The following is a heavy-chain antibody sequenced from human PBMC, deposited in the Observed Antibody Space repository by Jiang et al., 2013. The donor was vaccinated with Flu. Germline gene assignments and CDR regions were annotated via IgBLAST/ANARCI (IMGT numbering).Heavy chain of an antibody. CDR2: IDPSDSYI. Sequence: PGESLRISCKGSGYNFTTYWINWVRQMPGKGLEWMARIDPSDSYIHYNPSFQGHVTLSADKSISTAYLQWSSLKASDTAMYYCAKHFYYGGPRFYYYGLDVWGQGTTVTVSS. J-gene: IGHJ6*02. CDR1: GYNFTTYW. CDR3: AKHFYYGGPRFYYYGLDV. D-gene: IGHD3-10*01. V-gene: IGHV5-10-1*01.